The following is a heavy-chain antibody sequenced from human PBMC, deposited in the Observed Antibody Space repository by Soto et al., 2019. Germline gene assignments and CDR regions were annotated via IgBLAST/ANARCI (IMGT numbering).Heavy chain of an antibody. CDR3: ARGRPKLLWFGEPQSYFDY. CDR1: GGSFSGYY. CDR2: INHSGST. D-gene: IGHD3-10*01. Sequence: TSETLSLTCAVYGGSFSGYYWSWIRQPPGKGLEWIGEINHSGSTNYNPSLKSRVTISVDTSKNQFSLKLSSVTAADTAVYYCARGRPKLLWFGEPQSYFDYWGQGTLVTVSS. V-gene: IGHV4-34*01. J-gene: IGHJ4*02.